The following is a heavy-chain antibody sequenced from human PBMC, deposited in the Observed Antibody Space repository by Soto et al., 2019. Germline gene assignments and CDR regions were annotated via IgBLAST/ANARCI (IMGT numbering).Heavy chain of an antibody. CDR1: GFTFTSSA. J-gene: IGHJ3*02. CDR3: AAERAMVRGVYDAFDI. V-gene: IGHV1-58*02. Sequence: SVKVSSKASGFTFTSSAMQWVRQARGQRLEWIGWIVVGSGNTNYAQKFQERVTITRDMSTSTAYMELSSLRSEDTAVYYCAAERAMVRGVYDAFDIWGQGTMVTVSS. CDR2: IVVGSGNT. D-gene: IGHD3-10*01.